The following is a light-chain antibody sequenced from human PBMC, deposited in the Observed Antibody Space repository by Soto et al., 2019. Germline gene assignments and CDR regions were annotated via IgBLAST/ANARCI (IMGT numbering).Light chain of an antibody. Sequence: QSVLTQPASVSGSPGQSITISCTGSNSDVGSYNLVSWYQQHPGKAPKLMISEGSKRPSGVSDRFSGSKSGNTASLTTSGLQAEDEADYYCCSYAGNSTWVFGGGTQLTVL. V-gene: IGLV2-23*01. CDR1: NSDVGSYNL. CDR3: CSYAGNSTWV. CDR2: EGS. J-gene: IGLJ3*02.